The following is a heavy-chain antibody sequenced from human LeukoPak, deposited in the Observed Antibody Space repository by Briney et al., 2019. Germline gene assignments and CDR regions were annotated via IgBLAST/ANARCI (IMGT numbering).Heavy chain of an antibody. D-gene: IGHD5-24*01. J-gene: IGHJ4*02. Sequence: GGSLRLSCAASGFTFSSYWMHWVRQVPGKGLVWVSRINSDESTTNYADSVGGRFTISRDNAKTTLYLQMNSLRAEDTAVYYCASGARDGYKYTLDYWGQGILVTVSS. CDR2: INSDESTT. CDR1: GFTFSSYW. CDR3: ASGARDGYKYTLDY. V-gene: IGHV3-74*01.